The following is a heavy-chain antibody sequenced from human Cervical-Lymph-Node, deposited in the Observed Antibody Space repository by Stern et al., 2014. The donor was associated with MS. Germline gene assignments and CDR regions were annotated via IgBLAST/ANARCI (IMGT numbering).Heavy chain of an antibody. V-gene: IGHV1-69*09. CDR2: IIPILGLP. CDR3: ARGIVSNRAAATQHNLIDP. D-gene: IGHD2-15*01. CDR1: GGTFISSYA. J-gene: IGHJ5*02. Sequence: QMQLVQSGAEVKKPGSSVNVSCKASGGTFISSYAITWMRQAPGQGLEWMGRIIPILGLPNYAQKFQGRLTITADTSTSTVYMYLTSLRSEDTAVYYCARGIVSNRAAATQHNLIDPWGKGTLVTVSS.